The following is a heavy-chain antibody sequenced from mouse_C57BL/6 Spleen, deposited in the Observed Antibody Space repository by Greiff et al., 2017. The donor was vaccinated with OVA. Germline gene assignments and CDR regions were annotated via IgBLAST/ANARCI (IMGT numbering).Heavy chain of an antibody. Sequence: VKLVESGPGLVAPSQSLSITCTVSGFSLTSYGVDWVRQSPGKDLEWLGVIWGVGSTNYNSALKSRLSISKDNSKSQVFLKMNSLQTDDTAMYYCASDHSSGTGFAYWGQGTLVTVSA. CDR1: GFSLTSYG. CDR2: IWGVGST. D-gene: IGHD3-2*02. J-gene: IGHJ3*01. CDR3: ASDHSSGTGFAY. V-gene: IGHV2-6*01.